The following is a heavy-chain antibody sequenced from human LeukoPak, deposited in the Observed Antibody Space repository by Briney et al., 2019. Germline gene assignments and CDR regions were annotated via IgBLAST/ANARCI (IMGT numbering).Heavy chain of an antibody. V-gene: IGHV3-48*03. D-gene: IGHD2-2*01. CDR3: AREPVVPAANYYYYGMDV. CDR1: GFTFSSYE. CDR2: ISSSGSTI. J-gene: IGHJ6*04. Sequence: GGSLRLSCAASGFTFSSYEMNWVRQAPGKGLEWVSYISSSGSTIYYADSVKGRFTISRENAKNSLYLQMNSLRAEDTAVYYCAREPVVPAANYYYYGMDVWGKGTTVTVSS.